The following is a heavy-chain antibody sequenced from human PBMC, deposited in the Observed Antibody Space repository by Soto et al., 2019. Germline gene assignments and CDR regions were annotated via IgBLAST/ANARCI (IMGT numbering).Heavy chain of an antibody. CDR1: GFTFSSYV. CDR3: ARSPRTDGMDV. V-gene: IGHV3-33*01. Sequence: PGGSLRLSCAASGFTFSSYVMHWVRQAPGKGLEWAAAIWYDASNTYYADSVKGRFTISRDNSKNTLYLQMNSLRAEDTAVYYCARSPRTDGMDVWGQGTTVTV. CDR2: IWYDASNT. J-gene: IGHJ6*02.